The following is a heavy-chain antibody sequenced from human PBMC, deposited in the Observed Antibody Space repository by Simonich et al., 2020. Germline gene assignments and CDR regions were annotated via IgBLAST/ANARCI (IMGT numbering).Heavy chain of an antibody. Sequence: QVQLQESGPGLVKPSETLSLTCTVSGGSNSSYYWSWIRQPAGKGLEWIGRIYTSGSTNYNPSLKSRVTLSVDKSKNQFSLKLSSVTAADTAVYYCARGAYSSSSGDYWGQGTLVTVSS. V-gene: IGHV4-4*07. CDR3: ARGAYSSSSGDY. J-gene: IGHJ4*02. CDR2: IYTSGST. D-gene: IGHD6-6*01. CDR1: GGSNSSYY.